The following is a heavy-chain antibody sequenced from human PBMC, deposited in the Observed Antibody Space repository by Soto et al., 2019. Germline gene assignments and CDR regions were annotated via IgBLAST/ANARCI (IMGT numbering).Heavy chain of an antibody. Sequence: GGSLRLSCAASGFTFSSYSMNWVRQAPGKGLEWVSYISSSSSTIYYADSVKGRFTISRDNAKNSLYLQMNSLRDEDTAVYYCARDEYYDFWSGYPSPNYFDYRGQGTLVTVSS. CDR2: ISSSSSTI. CDR3: ARDEYYDFWSGYPSPNYFDY. CDR1: GFTFSSYS. V-gene: IGHV3-48*02. D-gene: IGHD3-3*01. J-gene: IGHJ4*02.